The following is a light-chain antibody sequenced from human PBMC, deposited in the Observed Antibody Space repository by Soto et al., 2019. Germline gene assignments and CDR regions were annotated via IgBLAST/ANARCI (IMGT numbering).Light chain of an antibody. V-gene: IGKV3-15*01. CDR1: QSVSSN. CDR3: QQYNNWPPRIT. CDR2: GAS. J-gene: IGKJ5*01. Sequence: EIVMTQSPATLSVSPGERATLSCRASQSVSSNLAWYQQKPGQAPRLLIYGASTRATGIPARFSGSGSGTDFTLTISSLQSEDFAVYYYQQYNNWPPRITFGQGTRLEIK.